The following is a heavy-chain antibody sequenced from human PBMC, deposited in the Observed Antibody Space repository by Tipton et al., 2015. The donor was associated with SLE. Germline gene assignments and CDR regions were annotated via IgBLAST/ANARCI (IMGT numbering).Heavy chain of an antibody. J-gene: IGHJ2*01. CDR1: GGSFSGYY. CDR3: ARGGDIVVVPAAYWYFDL. D-gene: IGHD2-2*01. V-gene: IGHV4-34*01. CDR2: INHSGST. Sequence: TLSLTCAVYGGSFSGYYWSWIRQPPGKGLEWIGEINHSGSTNYNPSLKSRVTISVDTSKNQFSLKLSSVTAADTAVYYCARGGDIVVVPAAYWYFDLWGRGTLVTVSS.